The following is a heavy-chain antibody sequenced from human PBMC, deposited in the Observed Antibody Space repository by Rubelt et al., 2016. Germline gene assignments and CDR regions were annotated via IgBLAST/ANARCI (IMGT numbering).Heavy chain of an antibody. Sequence: SRSGMHWVRQAPGKGLEWVAVIWYDGTNKYYGDSVKGRFTISRDNAKNSLYLQMNSLRAEDTALYYCASAVLDYWGQGTLVIVSS. J-gene: IGHJ4*02. CDR1: SRSG. V-gene: IGHV3-33*01. CDR2: IWYDGTNK. CDR3: ASAVLDY.